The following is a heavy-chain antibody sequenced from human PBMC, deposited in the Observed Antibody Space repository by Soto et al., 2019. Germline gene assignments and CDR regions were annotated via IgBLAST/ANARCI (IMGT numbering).Heavy chain of an antibody. CDR2: IYYSGIS. CDR3: ARTEWIQLWFDY. CDR1: GASISSGGYY. Sequence: QVQLLESGPGLVKPSQTLSLICNVSGASISSGGYYWSWIRQRLGGGLEWLGFIYYSGISHYNPSLKSRATISVDTSKNQFSLKLISVTAADTAVYYCARTEWIQLWFDYWGQGALVTVS. J-gene: IGHJ4*02. D-gene: IGHD5-18*01. V-gene: IGHV4-31*03.